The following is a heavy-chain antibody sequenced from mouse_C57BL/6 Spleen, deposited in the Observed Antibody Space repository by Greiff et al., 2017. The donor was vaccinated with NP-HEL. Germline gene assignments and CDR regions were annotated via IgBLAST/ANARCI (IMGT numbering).Heavy chain of an antibody. V-gene: IGHV7-3*01. J-gene: IGHJ3*01. CDR3: ARFDYDRFAY. CDR2: IRNKANGYTT. D-gene: IGHD2-4*01. Sequence: EVNVVDSGGGLVQPGGSLSLSCAASGFTFTDYYMSWVRQPPGKALEWLGFIRNKANGYTTEYSASVKGRFTISRDNSQSILYLQMNALRAEDSATYYCARFDYDRFAYWGQGTLVTVSA. CDR1: GFTFTDYY.